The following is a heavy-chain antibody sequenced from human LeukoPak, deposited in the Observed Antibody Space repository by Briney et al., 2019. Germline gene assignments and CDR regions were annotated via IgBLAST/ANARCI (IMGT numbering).Heavy chain of an antibody. V-gene: IGHV1-2*02. J-gene: IGHJ6*03. CDR2: INPNSGGT. CDR1: GYTFTSNY. Sequence: ASVKVSCKAFGYTFTSNYMHWVRQAPGQGLEWMGWINPNSGGTNYAQKFQGRVTMTRDTSISTAYMELSRLRSDDTAVYYCARLGLPIYYYYMDVWGKGTTVTVSS. CDR3: ARLGLPIYYYYMDV. D-gene: IGHD2-15*01.